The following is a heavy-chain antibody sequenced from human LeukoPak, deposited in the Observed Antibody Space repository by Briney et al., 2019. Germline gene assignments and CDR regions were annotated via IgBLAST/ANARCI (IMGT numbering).Heavy chain of an antibody. V-gene: IGHV1-69*01. CDR1: GGTFSSYA. J-gene: IGHJ4*02. Sequence: SVKVSCKASGGTFSSYAISWVRQAPGQGLEWMRGIIPIFGTANYAQKFQGRVTITADESTSTAYMELSSLRSEDTAVYYCARDRLDYYGSGSYYNGLDYWGQGTLVTVSS. CDR2: IIPIFGTA. D-gene: IGHD3-10*01. CDR3: ARDRLDYYGSGSYYNGLDY.